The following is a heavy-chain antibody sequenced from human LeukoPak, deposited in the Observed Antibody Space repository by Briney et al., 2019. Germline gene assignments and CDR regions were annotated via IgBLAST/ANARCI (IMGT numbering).Heavy chain of an antibody. Sequence: GGSLRLSCAASGFTFSSYAMSWVRQAPGKGLEWVSGISGSGGSTYYADPVKGRFTISRDNSKNTLSLQMNSLRAEDTAVYYCAKDVYSSNWYYFDYWGQGTLVTVSS. CDR1: GFTFSSYA. J-gene: IGHJ4*02. CDR2: ISGSGGST. V-gene: IGHV3-23*01. D-gene: IGHD6-13*01. CDR3: AKDVYSSNWYYFDY.